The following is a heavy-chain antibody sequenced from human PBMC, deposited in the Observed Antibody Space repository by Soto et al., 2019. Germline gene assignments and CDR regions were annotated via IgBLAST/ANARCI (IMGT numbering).Heavy chain of an antibody. J-gene: IGHJ4*02. CDR1: GYTFTSYY. Sequence: ASVKVSCKASGYTFTSYYMHWVRQAPGQGLEWMGIINPSGGSTSYAQKFQGRVTVTRDTSTSTVYMELSSLRSEDTAVYYCARVRGRSPQNGFFDYWGQGTLVTVSS. V-gene: IGHV1-46*01. CDR2: INPSGGST. D-gene: IGHD3-10*01. CDR3: ARVRGRSPQNGFFDY.